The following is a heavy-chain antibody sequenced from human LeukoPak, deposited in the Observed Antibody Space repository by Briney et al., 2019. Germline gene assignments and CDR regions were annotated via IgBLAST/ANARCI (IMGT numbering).Heavy chain of an antibody. CDR1: GFTFSSYW. Sequence: GGSLRLSCAASGFTFSSYWMHWVRQAPGKGLVWVSRINSDGSSTSYAESVKGRFTISRDNAKNSLYLQMNSLRAEDTSVYFCARLSYWVFEIWGQGTMVTVSS. D-gene: IGHD2-21*01. V-gene: IGHV3-74*01. CDR3: ARLSYWVFEI. J-gene: IGHJ3*02. CDR2: INSDGSST.